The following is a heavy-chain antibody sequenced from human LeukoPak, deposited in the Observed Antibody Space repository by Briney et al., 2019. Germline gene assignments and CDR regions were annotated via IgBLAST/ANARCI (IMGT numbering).Heavy chain of an antibody. V-gene: IGHV1-69*06. CDR2: IIPIFGTA. CDR1: GYTFTSYA. D-gene: IGHD6-13*01. J-gene: IGHJ5*02. Sequence: GASVKVSCKASGYTFTSYAISWVRQAPGQGLEWMGGIIPIFGTANYAQKFQGRVTITADKSTSTAYMELSSLRSEDTAVYYCARGYYSSSWYFWFDLWGQGTLVTVSS. CDR3: ARGYYSSSWYFWFDL.